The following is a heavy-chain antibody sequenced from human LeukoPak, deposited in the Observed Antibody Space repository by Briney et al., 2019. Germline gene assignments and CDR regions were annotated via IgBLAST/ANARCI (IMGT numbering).Heavy chain of an antibody. CDR3: ARTAEYYYDSSGYYSGAFDI. Sequence: GESLKISCKASGYSFTTYYIAWVRQMPGKGLEWMGIIYPSDSDTRYSPSFQGQVTISADKSISTAYLQWSSLKASDTAMYYCARTAEYYYDSSGYYSGAFDIWGQGTMVTVSS. CDR2: IYPSDSDT. CDR1: GYSFTTYY. D-gene: IGHD3-22*01. V-gene: IGHV5-51*01. J-gene: IGHJ3*02.